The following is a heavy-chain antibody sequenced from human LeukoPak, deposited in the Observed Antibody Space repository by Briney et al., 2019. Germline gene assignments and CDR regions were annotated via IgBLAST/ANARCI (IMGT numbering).Heavy chain of an antibody. D-gene: IGHD3-22*01. V-gene: IGHV4-34*01. CDR2: IYHSGST. CDR3: VRRGLVVIGSEGFDP. J-gene: IGHJ5*02. Sequence: PSETLSLTCAAYGGSFSGYYWSWIRQPPGKGLEWIGEIYHSGSTNYNPSLKSRVTISVDKSKNQFSLKLSSVTAADTAVYYCVRRGLVVIGSEGFDPWGQGTLVTVSS. CDR1: GGSFSGYY.